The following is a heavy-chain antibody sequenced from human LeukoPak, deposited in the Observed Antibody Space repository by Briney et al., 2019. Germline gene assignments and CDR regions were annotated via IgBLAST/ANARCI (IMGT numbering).Heavy chain of an antibody. CDR2: IYTSGST. V-gene: IGHV4-4*07. J-gene: IGHJ4*02. Sequence: SETLSLTCTVSGGSISSYYWSWIRQPAGKGLEWIGRIYTSGSTNYNPSLKSRVTMSVDTSKNQFSLKLSSVTAADTAVYYCARHVWGTSSLLYYFDYWGQGTLVTVSS. D-gene: IGHD6-6*01. CDR3: ARHVWGTSSLLYYFDY. CDR1: GGSISSYY.